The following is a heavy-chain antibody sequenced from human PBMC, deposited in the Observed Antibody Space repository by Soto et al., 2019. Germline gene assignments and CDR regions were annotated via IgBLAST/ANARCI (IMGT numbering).Heavy chain of an antibody. CDR2: ISYDGSNK. V-gene: IGHV3-30*14. CDR3: ARASTVTTIFDF. Sequence: GGSLRLSCAASGFTFSSYAMHWVRQAPGKGLEWVAVISYDGSNKYYADSVKGRFTISRDNSKNTLYLQMNSLRAEDTAVYYCARASTVTTIFDFWGQGTLVTVSS. J-gene: IGHJ4*02. D-gene: IGHD4-17*01. CDR1: GFTFSSYA.